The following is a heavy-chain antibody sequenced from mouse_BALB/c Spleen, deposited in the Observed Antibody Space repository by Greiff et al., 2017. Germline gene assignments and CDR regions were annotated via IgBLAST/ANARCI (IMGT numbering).Heavy chain of an antibody. D-gene: IGHD1-2*01. Sequence: EVQLQESGPSLVKPSQTLSLTCSVTGDSITSGYWNWIRKFPGNKLEYMGYISYSGSTYYNPSLKSRISITRDTSKNQYYLQLNSVTTEDTATYYCARYPTATSPLDYWGQGTTLTVSS. CDR3: ARYPTATSPLDY. CDR1: GDSITSGY. CDR2: ISYSGST. J-gene: IGHJ2*01. V-gene: IGHV3-8*02.